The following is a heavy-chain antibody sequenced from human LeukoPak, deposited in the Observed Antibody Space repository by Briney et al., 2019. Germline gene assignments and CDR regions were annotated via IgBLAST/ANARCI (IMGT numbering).Heavy chain of an antibody. V-gene: IGHV1-69*13. CDR1: GGTFSSYA. CDR3: ARDRWYCSGGSCDSMGDY. Sequence: SVKVSCKASGGTFSSYAISWVRQAPGQGLEWMGGIIPIFGTANYAQKFQGRVTISADESTSTAYMELSSLRSEDTAVYYCARDRWYCSGGSCDSMGDYWGQGTLVTVSS. J-gene: IGHJ4*02. D-gene: IGHD2-15*01. CDR2: IIPIFGTA.